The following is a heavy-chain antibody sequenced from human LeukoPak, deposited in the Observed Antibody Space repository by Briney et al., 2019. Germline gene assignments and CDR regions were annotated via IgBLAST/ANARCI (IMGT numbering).Heavy chain of an antibody. J-gene: IGHJ4*02. CDR2: INQDGSEK. Sequence: GGSLRLSFTASGFTFSSHWMSWVRQAPGKGLEWVAHINQDGSEKYYVDSVKGRFTISRDSTKNSLYLQMNSLRAEDTAVYYCARVLYSSSWYEDYYFDFWGQGTLVTVSS. CDR1: GFTFSSHW. CDR3: ARVLYSSSWYEDYYFDF. D-gene: IGHD6-13*01. V-gene: IGHV3-7*03.